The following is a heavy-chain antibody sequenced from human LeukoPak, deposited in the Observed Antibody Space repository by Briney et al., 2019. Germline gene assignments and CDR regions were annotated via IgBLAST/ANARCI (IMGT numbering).Heavy chain of an antibody. CDR1: GYTFTSYG. J-gene: IGHJ4*02. CDR2: ISAYNGNT. D-gene: IGHD3-22*01. V-gene: IGHV1-18*01. Sequence: ASVKVSCKASGYTFTSYGISWVRQAPGQGLEWMGWISAYNGNTNYAQKLQGRVTMTTDTSTSTAYMELRSLRSDDTAVYYCARVRYYDSSGSPPGDYWGQGTLVTVSS. CDR3: ARVRYYDSSGSPPGDY.